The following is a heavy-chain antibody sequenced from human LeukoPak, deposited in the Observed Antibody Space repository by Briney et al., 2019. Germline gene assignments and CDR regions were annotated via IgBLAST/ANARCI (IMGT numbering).Heavy chain of an antibody. J-gene: IGHJ4*02. CDR3: ARGIAAARTLFGY. D-gene: IGHD6-13*01. CDR1: GGSFSGYY. Sequence: SETLSLTCAVYGGSFSGYYWSWIRQPPGKGLEWIGEINHSGSTNYNPSLKSRATISVDTSKNQFSLKLSSVTAADTAVYYCARGIAAARTLFGYWGQGTLVTVSS. CDR2: INHSGST. V-gene: IGHV4-34*01.